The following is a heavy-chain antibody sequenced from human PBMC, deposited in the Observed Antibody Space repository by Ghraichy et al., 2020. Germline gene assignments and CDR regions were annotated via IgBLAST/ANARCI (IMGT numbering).Heavy chain of an antibody. CDR3: AKVSTTVLTPIDY. J-gene: IGHJ4*02. D-gene: IGHD4-23*01. Sequence: GGSLRLSCAASGFTFSSYVMTWVRQAPGKGLEGFSSISGSGASTYYADSVKGRFTISRDNSENTLSLHMNSLRAEDTAVYYCAKVSTTVLTPIDYWGQGTLVPDSS. CDR2: ISGSGAST. V-gene: IGHV3-23*01. CDR1: GFTFSSYV.